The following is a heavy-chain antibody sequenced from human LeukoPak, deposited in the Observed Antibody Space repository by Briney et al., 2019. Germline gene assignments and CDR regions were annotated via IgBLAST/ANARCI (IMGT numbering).Heavy chain of an antibody. Sequence: PGGSLLLSCVASGFTFTNYAMSWVRQAPGKGLEWVSAITGSDGSSYYADSVKGRFTISRDNSKNTLYLQVNSLRAEDTAVYYCAKWGDYDILTGYYVPDYWGQGTLVTVSS. J-gene: IGHJ4*02. D-gene: IGHD3-9*01. CDR3: AKWGDYDILTGYYVPDY. CDR1: GFTFTNYA. V-gene: IGHV3-23*01. CDR2: ITGSDGSS.